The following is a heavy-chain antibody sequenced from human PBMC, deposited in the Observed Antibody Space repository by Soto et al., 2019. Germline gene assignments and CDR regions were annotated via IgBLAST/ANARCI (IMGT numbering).Heavy chain of an antibody. CDR1: GFTFSSYG. Sequence: QVQLVESGGGVVQPGRSLRLSCAASGFTFSSYGMHWVRQAPGKGLEWVAVISYDGSNKYYADSVKGRFTISRDNSKNTLYLQMNSLRAEDTAVYYCAKDYCSSTSCYWNYYYGMDVWGQGTTVTVSS. J-gene: IGHJ6*02. D-gene: IGHD2-2*01. CDR3: AKDYCSSTSCYWNYYYGMDV. CDR2: ISYDGSNK. V-gene: IGHV3-30*18.